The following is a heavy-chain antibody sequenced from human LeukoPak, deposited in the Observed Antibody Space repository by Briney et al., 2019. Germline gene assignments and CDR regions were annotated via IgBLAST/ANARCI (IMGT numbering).Heavy chain of an antibody. CDR1: GYSFSSYH. J-gene: IGHJ4*02. Sequence: GASVKLSCKTSGYSFSSYHVHWVRQAPGQGLEWVGIMAPRDDGATYAQKFQGRVTMTRDTSTSTLYMDLSSLRPEDTAVYYCAREVRTGIGATDYWGQGTLVTVSS. D-gene: IGHD1-26*01. CDR3: AREVRTGIGATDY. V-gene: IGHV1-46*01. CDR2: MAPRDDGA.